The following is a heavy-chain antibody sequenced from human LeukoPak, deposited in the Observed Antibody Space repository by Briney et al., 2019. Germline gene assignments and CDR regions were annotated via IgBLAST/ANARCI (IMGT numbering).Heavy chain of an antibody. CDR1: GFTFSSYA. V-gene: IGHV3-23*01. D-gene: IGHD3-22*01. CDR3: AKDEGYYESSGYYPDY. CDR2: ISSTGAGT. Sequence: GGSLRLSCAASGFTFSSYAMSWVRQAPGKGLEWVSAISSTGAGTYYSDSVKGRFTVSRDNSKNTLYLQMNSLSVEDTAIYYCAKDEGYYESSGYYPDYWGQGTLVTVSS. J-gene: IGHJ4*02.